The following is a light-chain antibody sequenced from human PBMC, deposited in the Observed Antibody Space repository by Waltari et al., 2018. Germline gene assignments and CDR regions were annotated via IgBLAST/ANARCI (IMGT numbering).Light chain of an antibody. CDR1: ASDVAFYNY. CDR2: DVS. J-gene: IGLJ3*02. CDR3: NSYTGSSSWV. V-gene: IGLV2-14*03. Sequence: QSALTQPASVSGSPGPSITLSCTGTASDVAFYNYVSWYQQHPGKAPKVIIYDVSERPSGVSNRFSGSKSGNSAFQTISGLQAEDEADYYCNSYTGSSSWVFGGGTKLTV.